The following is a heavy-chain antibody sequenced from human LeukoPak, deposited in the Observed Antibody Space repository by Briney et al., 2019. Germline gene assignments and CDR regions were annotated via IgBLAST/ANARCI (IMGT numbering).Heavy chain of an antibody. Sequence: PGGSLRLSCVASGFTFSDHYMVWVRQAPGKGLEWVGRIRDKANSYTTEYAASVKGRYTVSRDDSKSSLYLQMNSLNTGDTAVYYCARGASSSSPLYYHPLDVWGLGTTVAASS. CDR3: ARGASSSSPLYYHPLDV. CDR1: GFTFSDHY. V-gene: IGHV3-72*01. J-gene: IGHJ6*02. D-gene: IGHD2-2*01. CDR2: IRDKANSYTT.